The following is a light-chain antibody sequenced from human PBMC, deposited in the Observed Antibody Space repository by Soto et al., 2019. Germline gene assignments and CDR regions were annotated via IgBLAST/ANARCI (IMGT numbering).Light chain of an antibody. J-gene: IGLJ2*01. Sequence: SSELTQPPSVSVSPGQTASITCSGDKLGDTYACWYQQKPGQSPVLVIYQDSERPSGIPERFSGSNSGNTATLTISGTQAMDEADYYCQAWDSSTVIFGGGTKLTVL. CDR1: KLGDTY. CDR2: QDS. V-gene: IGLV3-1*01. CDR3: QAWDSSTVI.